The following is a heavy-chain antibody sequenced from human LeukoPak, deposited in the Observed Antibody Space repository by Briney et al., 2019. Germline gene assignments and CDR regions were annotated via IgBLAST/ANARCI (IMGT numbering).Heavy chain of an antibody. CDR1: GFTFSSYA. D-gene: IGHD2-2*01. CDR2: ISGSGGST. V-gene: IGHV3-23*01. J-gene: IGHJ5*02. CDR3: AARPCSSTSCYPLGWFDP. Sequence: PGGSLRLSCAASGFTFSSYAMSWVRQAPGKGLEWVSAISGSGGSTYYADSVKGRFTISRDNSKNTLYLQMNSLRAEDTAVYYCAARPCSSTSCYPLGWFDPWGQGTLVTVSS.